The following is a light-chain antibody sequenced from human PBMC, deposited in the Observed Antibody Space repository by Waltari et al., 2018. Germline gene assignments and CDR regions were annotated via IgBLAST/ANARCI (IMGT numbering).Light chain of an antibody. J-gene: IGLJ2*01. CDR2: DVS. V-gene: IGLV2-23*02. CDR1: SSDVGGYNY. CDR3: CSYAGSSTFV. Sequence: QSALTQPASVSGSPGQSITISCTGTSSDVGGYNYVSWYQQHPGKAPKLMIYDVSKWPSGVSNRFSGSKSGNTASLTISGLQAEDEADYYCCSYAGSSTFVFGGGTKLTVL.